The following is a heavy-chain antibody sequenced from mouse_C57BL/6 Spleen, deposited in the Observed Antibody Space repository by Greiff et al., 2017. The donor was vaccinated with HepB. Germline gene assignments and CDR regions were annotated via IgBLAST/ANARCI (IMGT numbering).Heavy chain of an antibody. D-gene: IGHD1-1*01. J-gene: IGHJ1*03. CDR3: ARNYGSSYVYWYFDV. CDR1: GYSFTGYN. CDR2: INPNYGTT. Sequence: EVQVVESGPELVKPGASVKISCKASGYSFTGYNMNWVKQSNGKSLEWIGVINPNYGTTSYNQKFKGKATLSVDQSSSTAYMQLNSLTSEDSAVYYCARNYGSSYVYWYFDVWGTGTTVTVSS. V-gene: IGHV1-39*01.